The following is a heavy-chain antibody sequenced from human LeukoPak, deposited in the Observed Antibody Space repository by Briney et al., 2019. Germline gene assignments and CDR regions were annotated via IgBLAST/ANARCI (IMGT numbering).Heavy chain of an antibody. Sequence: GGSLRLSCAASGFTFSSYWMHWVRQAPGKGLVWVSRINSDGSSTSYADFVKGRFTISRDNAKNTLYLQMNSLRAEDTAVYYCARDRTMAGYFDYWGQGTLVTVSS. CDR1: GFTFSSYW. V-gene: IGHV3-74*01. CDR2: INSDGSST. D-gene: IGHD4/OR15-4a*01. CDR3: ARDRTMAGYFDY. J-gene: IGHJ4*02.